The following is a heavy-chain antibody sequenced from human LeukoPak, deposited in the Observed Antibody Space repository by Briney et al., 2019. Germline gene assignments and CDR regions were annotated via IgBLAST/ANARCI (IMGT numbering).Heavy chain of an antibody. Sequence: GGSLRLSCAASGFTFSSYAMSWVRQAPGKGLEWVSAITDRSSSAYYADSVKGRFTISRDNSKNTLYLQMNNLRAEVTAVYYCAKFGYGDYPYQAFDIWGQGTRVTVSS. CDR1: GFTFSSYA. CDR2: ITDRSSSA. J-gene: IGHJ3*02. CDR3: AKFGYGDYPYQAFDI. D-gene: IGHD4-17*01. V-gene: IGHV3-23*01.